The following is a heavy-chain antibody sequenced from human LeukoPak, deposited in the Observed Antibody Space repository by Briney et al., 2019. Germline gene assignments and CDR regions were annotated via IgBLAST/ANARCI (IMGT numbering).Heavy chain of an antibody. CDR3: AKEARGAPRYFDL. J-gene: IGHJ2*01. CDR1: GFTFSSYW. Sequence: GGSLRLSCAASGFTFSSYWMSWVRQAPGKGLEWVANIKQDGSEKYYVDSVKGRFTISRDNAKNSLYLQMNSLRAEDTAVYYCAKEARGAPRYFDLWGRGTLVTVSS. V-gene: IGHV3-7*03. CDR2: IKQDGSEK. D-gene: IGHD2-15*01.